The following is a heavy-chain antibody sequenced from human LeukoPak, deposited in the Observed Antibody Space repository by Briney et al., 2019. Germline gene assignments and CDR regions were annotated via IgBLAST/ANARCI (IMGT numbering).Heavy chain of an antibody. CDR2: INHSGST. V-gene: IGHV4-34*01. CDR1: GGSFSGYY. J-gene: IGHJ3*02. D-gene: IGHD3-9*01. Sequence: PSETLSLTCAVYGGSFSGYYWSWIRQPPGKGLEWIGEINHSGSTNYNPSLKSRVTISVDTSKNQFSLKLSSVTAADTAVYYCARHLMYYDILTGYAPTAFDIWGQGTMVTVSS. CDR3: ARHLMYYDILTGYAPTAFDI.